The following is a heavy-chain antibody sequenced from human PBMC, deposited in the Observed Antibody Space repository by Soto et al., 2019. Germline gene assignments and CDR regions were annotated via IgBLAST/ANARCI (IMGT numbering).Heavy chain of an antibody. CDR3: ARELRFLEWLLYDYYYYYGMDV. CDR1: GYTFTSYG. CDR2: ISAYNGNT. Sequence: ASVKVSCKASGYTFTSYGISWVRQAPGQGLEWMGWISAYNGNTNYAQKLQGRVTMTTDTSTSTAYMELRSLRSDDTAVYYCARELRFLEWLLYDYYYYYGMDVWGRGTMVTVSS. V-gene: IGHV1-18*01. D-gene: IGHD3-3*01. J-gene: IGHJ6*02.